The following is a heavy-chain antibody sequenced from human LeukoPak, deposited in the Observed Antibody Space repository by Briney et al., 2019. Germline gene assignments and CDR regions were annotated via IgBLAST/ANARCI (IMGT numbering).Heavy chain of an antibody. J-gene: IGHJ3*02. CDR3: AKGSSSSWYDAFDI. D-gene: IGHD6-13*01. CDR2: ISDSGRTT. CDR1: GLTFSNFK. V-gene: IGHV3-48*03. Sequence: GGSLRLSCAVSGLTFSNFKMNWVRQAPGKGLEWVSYISDSGRTTFYADSVKGRFTISRDNAKNSLYLQMSSLRVEDTAVYYCAKGSSSSWYDAFDIWGQGTMVTVSS.